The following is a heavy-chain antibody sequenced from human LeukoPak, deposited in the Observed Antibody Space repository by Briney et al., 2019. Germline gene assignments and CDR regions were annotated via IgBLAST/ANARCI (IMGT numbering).Heavy chain of an antibody. CDR1: GFTFNNYA. J-gene: IGHJ4*02. CDR2: ITASGGDT. D-gene: IGHD4-17*01. V-gene: IGHV3-23*01. CDR3: AKADIGDYAFDY. Sequence: PGRSLRLSCAASGFTFNNYAMSWVRQAPGKGLEWVSAITASGGDTYYADSVKGRFTMSRDNSKNTLYLHMNSLRAEDTALYYCAKADIGDYAFDYWGQGTLVTVSS.